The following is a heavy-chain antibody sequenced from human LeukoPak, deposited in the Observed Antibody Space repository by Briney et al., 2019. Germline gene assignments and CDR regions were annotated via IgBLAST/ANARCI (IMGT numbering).Heavy chain of an antibody. Sequence: SETLSLTCTVSGSISGYYRSWIRQPPGKGLEWIGYIYTSGSTNYNPSLESRVTISVDTSKNQFSLDLSSVTAADTAVYYCARQKCTSTSCLTKNAFDIWGQGTMVNVSS. CDR2: IYTSGST. J-gene: IGHJ3*02. CDR1: GSISGYY. V-gene: IGHV4-4*09. CDR3: ARQKCTSTSCLTKNAFDI. D-gene: IGHD2-2*01.